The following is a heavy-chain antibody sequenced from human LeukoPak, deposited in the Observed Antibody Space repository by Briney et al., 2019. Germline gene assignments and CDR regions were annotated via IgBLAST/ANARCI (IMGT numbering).Heavy chain of an antibody. V-gene: IGHV4-39*01. J-gene: IGHJ4*02. CDR3: ARHSLPELSSGSGSYYTHFDY. CDR1: GXSISSSSYY. CDR2: IYYSGST. D-gene: IGHD3-10*01. Sequence: SETLSLTCTVSGXSISSSSYYWGWIRQPPGKGLEWIGSIYYSGSTYYNPSLKSRVTISVDTSKNQFSLKLSSVTAADTAVYYCARHSLPELSSGSGSYYTHFDYWGQGTLVTVSS.